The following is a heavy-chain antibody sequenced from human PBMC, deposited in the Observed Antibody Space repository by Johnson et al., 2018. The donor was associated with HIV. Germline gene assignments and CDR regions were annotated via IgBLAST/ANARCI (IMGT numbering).Heavy chain of an antibody. Sequence: MQLVESGGGLVKPGGSLRLSCAASGFTFSNAWMSWVRQAPGKGLEWVGRIKSKTDGGTTDYAAPVKGRFTISRDDSKNTLYLQMNSLKTEDTAVYYCTTIWTTLGYCSGGSCDDAFDIWGQGTIVTVSS. CDR3: TTIWTTLGYCSGGSCDDAFDI. CDR2: IKSKTDGGTT. V-gene: IGHV3-15*01. J-gene: IGHJ3*02. D-gene: IGHD2-15*01. CDR1: GFTFSNAW.